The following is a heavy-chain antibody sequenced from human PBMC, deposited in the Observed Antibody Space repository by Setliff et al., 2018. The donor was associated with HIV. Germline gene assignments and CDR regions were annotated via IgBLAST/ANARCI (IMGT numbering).Heavy chain of an antibody. J-gene: IGHJ4*02. CDR2: IKWDGSYT. CDR3: ARDNNRGGAVDY. V-gene: IGHV3-20*04. CDR1: GFTFDDHA. Sequence: GGSLRLSCAASGFTFDDHAMAWVRQAPGKGLEWISSIKWDGSYTYYADSVLGRFTISRDNAKNSLYLQMNSLRAEDTAIYYCARDNNRGGAVDYWGQGTLVTVSS. D-gene: IGHD3-16*01.